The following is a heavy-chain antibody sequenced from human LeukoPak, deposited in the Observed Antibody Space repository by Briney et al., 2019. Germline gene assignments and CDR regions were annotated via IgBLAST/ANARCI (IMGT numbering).Heavy chain of an antibody. CDR2: IRSDGSTT. J-gene: IGHJ4*02. V-gene: IGHV3-74*01. D-gene: IGHD3-3*01. CDR1: GFSFSVFW. CDR3: TRDWRNMAFDR. Sequence: GGSLRLSCADSGFSFSVFWMHWVRQVPGKGLVWVSRIRSDGSTTDYADSVKGRFTISRDNARNTLYLQMNSLRVEDTAVYYCTRDWRNMAFDRWGQGTLVTVSS.